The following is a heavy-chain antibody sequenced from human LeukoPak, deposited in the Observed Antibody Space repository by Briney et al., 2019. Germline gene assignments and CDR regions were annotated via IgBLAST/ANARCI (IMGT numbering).Heavy chain of an antibody. D-gene: IGHD2-8*02. J-gene: IGHJ6*02. CDR2: IGTAGDT. Sequence: GGSLRLSCAASGFTFSSNDMHWVRQATGKGLEWVSAIGTAGDTYYPGSVKGRFTISRENAKNSLYLQMNSLRAGDTAVYYCAREVGYSGGMDVWGQGTTVTVSS. CDR1: GFTFSSND. V-gene: IGHV3-13*01. CDR3: AREVGYSGGMDV.